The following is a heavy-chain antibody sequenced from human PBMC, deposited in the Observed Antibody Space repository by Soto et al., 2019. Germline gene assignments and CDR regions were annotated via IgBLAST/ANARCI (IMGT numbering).Heavy chain of an antibody. V-gene: IGHV6-1*01. CDR1: GDSVSSNNTT. J-gene: IGHJ5*02. CDR2: TYYRSRWYQ. CDR3: ARERTPYNWFDP. Sequence: SQTLSLTCGISGDSVSSNNTTWDWIRQSPSRGLKWLGRTYYRSRWYQDYADSVKGRITISADTAKNQFSLQLRSVIPGDTAVYYCARERTPYNWFDPWGQGTLVTVSS.